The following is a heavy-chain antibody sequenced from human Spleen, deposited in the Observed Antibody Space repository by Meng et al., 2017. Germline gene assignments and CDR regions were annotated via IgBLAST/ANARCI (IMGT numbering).Heavy chain of an antibody. Sequence: QVQLQESGPGLVKPSQTLSLTCAISGDSVSSNSAAWNWIRQSPSRGLEWLGRTYYRSKWYNDYAVSVKSRITINPDTSKNQFSLQLNSVTPEDTAVYYCAGSYYYDSSGYYYEVFDYWGQGTLVTVSS. CDR2: TYYRSKWYN. CDR3: AGSYYYDSSGYYYEVFDY. CDR1: GDSVSSNSAA. J-gene: IGHJ4*02. D-gene: IGHD3-22*01. V-gene: IGHV6-1*01.